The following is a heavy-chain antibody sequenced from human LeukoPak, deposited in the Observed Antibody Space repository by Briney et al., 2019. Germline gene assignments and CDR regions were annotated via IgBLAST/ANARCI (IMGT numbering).Heavy chain of an antibody. J-gene: IGHJ6*02. CDR3: ARQGCSSTSCYNYYYGMDV. D-gene: IGHD2-2*02. CDR2: IYPGDSDT. V-gene: IGHV5-51*01. Sequence: GESLKISCKGSGYSFTSYWIGWVRQMPGKGLEWMGIIYPGDSDTRYSPSFQGQVTISADKSISTAYLQWSSLKASDTAMYYCARQGCSSTSCYNYYYGMDVWGQGATVTVSS. CDR1: GYSFTSYW.